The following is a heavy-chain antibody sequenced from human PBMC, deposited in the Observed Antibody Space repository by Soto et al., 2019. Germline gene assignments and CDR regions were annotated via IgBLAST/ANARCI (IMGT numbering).Heavy chain of an antibody. Sequence: EVQLVESGGGLVQPGGSLRLSCAASGFTFSSYTMNWVRQAPGKGLEWVSYISSSSSTTYYADSVKGRFTISRDNAKNSLYLQMNSLRDEDTAVYYCAGEGHDYYYGMDVWGQGTTVTVSS. CDR1: GFTFSSYT. CDR3: AGEGHDYYYGMDV. J-gene: IGHJ6*02. CDR2: ISSSSSTT. V-gene: IGHV3-48*02.